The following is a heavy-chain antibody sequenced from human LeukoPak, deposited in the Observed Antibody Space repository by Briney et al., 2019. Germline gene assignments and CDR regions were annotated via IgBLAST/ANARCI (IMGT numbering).Heavy chain of an antibody. V-gene: IGHV3-23*01. J-gene: IGHJ4*02. CDR2: ISTSGSET. CDR1: GFTFDDYG. Sequence: GGSLRLSCAASGFTFDDYGMSWVRQAPGKGLEWVSAISTSGSETHYADSVKGRFTIARDNSKNTLYLQMNSLRAEDTAVYYCARGPSGYHNTGGQGTLVTVSS. D-gene: IGHD5-12*01. CDR3: ARGPSGYHNT.